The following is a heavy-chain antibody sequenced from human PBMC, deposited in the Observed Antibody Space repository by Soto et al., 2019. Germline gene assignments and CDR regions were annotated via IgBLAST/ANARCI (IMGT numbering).Heavy chain of an antibody. CDR2: IYYSGST. V-gene: IGHV4-59*08. Sequence: SETLSLTCTVSGGSISSYYWSWIRQPPGKGLEWIGYIYYSGSTNYTPSPKSRVTISVDTSKTQFSLKLNSVPAADPAVYYCARHRGIEAADGFDPWGQGTLVTVPS. J-gene: IGHJ5*02. D-gene: IGHD6-13*01. CDR3: ARHRGIEAADGFDP. CDR1: GGSISSYY.